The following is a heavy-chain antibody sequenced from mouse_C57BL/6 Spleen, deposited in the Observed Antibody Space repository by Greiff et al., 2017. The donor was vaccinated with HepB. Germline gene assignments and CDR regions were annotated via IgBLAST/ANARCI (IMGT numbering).Heavy chain of an antibody. CDR2: ISYSGST. V-gene: IGHV3-1*01. D-gene: IGHD2-4*01. CDR1: GYSITSGYD. J-gene: IGHJ3*01. Sequence: DVKLQESGPGMVKPSQSLSLTCTVTGYSITSGYDWHWIRHFPGNKLEWMGYISYSGSTNYNPSLKSRISITHDTSKNHFFLKLNSVTTEDTATYYYARGDYDERLAYWGQGTLVTVSA. CDR3: ARGDYDERLAY.